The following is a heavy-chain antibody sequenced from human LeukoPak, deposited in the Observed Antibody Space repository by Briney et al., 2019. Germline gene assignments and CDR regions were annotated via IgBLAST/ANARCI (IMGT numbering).Heavy chain of an antibody. Sequence: PGGSLRLSCAASGFTFSSYWMSWVRQAPGKRLEWVANIKQDGSEKYYVDSVKGRFTISRDNPENSLYLQMNNLRAEDTAVYYCASGLGRAIYYGSGRADYRGQGTLVTVSS. J-gene: IGHJ4*02. CDR3: ASGLGRAIYYGSGRADY. D-gene: IGHD3-10*01. CDR1: GFTFSSYW. CDR2: IKQDGSEK. V-gene: IGHV3-7*01.